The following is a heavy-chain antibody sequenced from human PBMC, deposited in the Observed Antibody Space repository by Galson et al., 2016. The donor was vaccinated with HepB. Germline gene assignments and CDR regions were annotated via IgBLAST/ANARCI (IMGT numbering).Heavy chain of an antibody. J-gene: IGHJ3*02. CDR1: GFSVSGKY. CDR3: EGYSDPFDI. Sequence: SLRLSCAASGFSVSGKYMSWARQAPGKGLEWVSAIFSGDATYYRDSVKGRFTISRDTSKNTLYLQMNNLRAEDTAIYYCEGYSDPFDIWGQGTMVTGSS. CDR2: IFSGDAT. V-gene: IGHV3-53*01. D-gene: IGHD3-22*01.